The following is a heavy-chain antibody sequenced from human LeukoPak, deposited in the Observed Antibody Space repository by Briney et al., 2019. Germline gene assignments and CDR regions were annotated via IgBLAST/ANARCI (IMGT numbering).Heavy chain of an antibody. CDR1: GGTFSSYA. J-gene: IGHJ5*02. Sequence: SVKVSCKASGGTFSSYAISWVRQAPGQGLEWMGGIIPIFGTANYAQKFQGRVTITADESTSTAYMELSSLRSEDTAVYYCARDVGSGSYSRFDPWGQGTLVTVSS. V-gene: IGHV1-69*13. CDR3: ARDVGSGSYSRFDP. D-gene: IGHD1-26*01. CDR2: IIPIFGTA.